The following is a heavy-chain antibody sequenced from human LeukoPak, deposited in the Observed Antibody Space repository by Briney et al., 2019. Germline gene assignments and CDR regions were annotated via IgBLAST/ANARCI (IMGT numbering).Heavy chain of an antibody. CDR1: GGSLSSGDYY. CDR2: IYYSRNT. V-gene: IGHV4-30-4*08. D-gene: IGHD2-21*01. J-gene: IGHJ4*02. Sequence: PSQTLSLTCTVSGGSLSSGDYYWSWIRQPPGKGQARIGYIYYSRNTYYNPSLNSRVTMSVDTSTNQFSLKLNSVTAADTAMYYCPRDVSSTLILDYWGQGTLVTVSS. CDR3: PRDVSSTLILDY.